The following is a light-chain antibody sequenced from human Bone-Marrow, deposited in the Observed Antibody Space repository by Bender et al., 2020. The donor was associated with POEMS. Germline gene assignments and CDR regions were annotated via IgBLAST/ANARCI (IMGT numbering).Light chain of an antibody. J-gene: IGLJ3*02. CDR3: CSYAGGSSFV. V-gene: IGLV2-23*02. CDR2: DVS. Sequence: QSALTQPASVSGSPGQSITISCTGTSSDVGGYNLVSWYQQHPGKAPKVVIYDVSKRPSGVPDRFFGSKSGNTASLTVSGLQAEDEADYYCCSYAGGSSFVFGGGTKLTVL. CDR1: SSDVGGYNL.